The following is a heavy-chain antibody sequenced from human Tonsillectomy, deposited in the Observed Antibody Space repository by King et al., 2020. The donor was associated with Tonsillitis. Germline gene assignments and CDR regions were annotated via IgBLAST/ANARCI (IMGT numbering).Heavy chain of an antibody. CDR1: GFTFSSYA. CDR2: ISGSGGST. J-gene: IGHJ3*02. V-gene: IGHV3-23*04. CDR3: ANPGWDFWSGDYRYYYGSGSYSEDAFDI. Sequence: VQLVESGGGLVQPGGSLRLSCAASGFTFSSYAMSWVRQAPGKGLEWVSAISGSGGSTYYADSVKGRFTISRDNSKNTLYLQMNSLRAEDTAVYYCANPGWDFWSGDYRYYYGSGSYSEDAFDIWGQGTMVTVSS. D-gene: IGHD3-10*01.